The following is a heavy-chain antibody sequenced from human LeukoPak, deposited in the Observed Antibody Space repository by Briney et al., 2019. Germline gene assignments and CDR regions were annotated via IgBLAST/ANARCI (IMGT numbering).Heavy chain of an antibody. V-gene: IGHV1-18*01. J-gene: IGHJ5*02. CDR3: ARNYGSGSFNWFDP. D-gene: IGHD3-10*01. CDR1: GYTFTSYG. CDR2: ISVYNGNT. Sequence: ASVKVSCKASGYTFTSYGISWVRQAPGQGLEWMGWISVYNGNTNYAQKLQGRVTMTTDTSTSTAYMELRSLRSDDTAVYYCARNYGSGSFNWFDPWGQGTLVTVSS.